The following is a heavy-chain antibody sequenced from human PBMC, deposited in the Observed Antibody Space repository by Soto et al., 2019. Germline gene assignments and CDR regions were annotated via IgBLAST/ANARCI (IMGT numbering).Heavy chain of an antibody. D-gene: IGHD3-3*01. J-gene: IGHJ6*02. CDR3: TKRRNVLSLFAWSSGMEV. V-gene: IGHV3-30*18. CDR2: ISDDGSNK. Sequence: PGGSLRLSCAASGFTFSNYGMHWVRQAPGKGLEWVAFISDDGSNKYYADSMKGRFTMSRDNSKSTLYLQMNSLRVEDTAVYYCTKRRNVLSLFAWSSGMEVWGQGTTVTVSS. CDR1: GFTFSNYG.